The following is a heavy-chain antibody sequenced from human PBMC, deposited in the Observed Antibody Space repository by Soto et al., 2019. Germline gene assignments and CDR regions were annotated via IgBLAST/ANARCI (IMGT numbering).Heavy chain of an antibody. CDR1: GFTFSSYG. D-gene: IGHD3-10*01. J-gene: IGHJ4*02. V-gene: IGHV3-30*18. Sequence: QVQLVESGGGVVQPGRSLRLSCAASGFTFSSYGMHWVRQAPGKGLEWVAVISYDGSNKYYADSVKGRFTISRDNSKNTLYLQMNSLRAEDTAVYYCPKDRGGSFDYWGQGTLVTVSS. CDR2: ISYDGSNK. CDR3: PKDRGGSFDY.